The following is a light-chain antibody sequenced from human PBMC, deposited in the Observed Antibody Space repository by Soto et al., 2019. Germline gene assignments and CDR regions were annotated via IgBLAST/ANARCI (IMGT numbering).Light chain of an antibody. V-gene: IGKV4-1*01. CDR3: QQANSFPFT. CDR2: WAS. J-gene: IGKJ3*01. Sequence: DIVMTQSPDSLALSLGERATINCKSSQSVFHRSFNRNCLAWYQKKPGQPPKLLVYWASTRKSGVPDRFSGSGSGTDFTLHISSLQPEDFAIYFCQQANSFPFTFGPGTKVDMK. CDR1: QSVFHRSFNRNC.